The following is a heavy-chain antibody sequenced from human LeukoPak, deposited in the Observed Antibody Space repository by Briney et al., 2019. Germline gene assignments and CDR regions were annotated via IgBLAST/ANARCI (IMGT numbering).Heavy chain of an antibody. CDR3: ARSQRAGYNVYYFDS. V-gene: IGHV1-69*05. J-gene: IGHJ4*02. CDR2: IIPIFRTA. Sequence: GDSVKVSCKASGSTFSGDAITWVRQAPGQGLEWMGGIIPIFRTANYAQKFQGRVTITTDESTSTSYMELSSLRSEDTAVYYCARSQRAGYNVYYFDSWGQGTLVTVSS. CDR1: GSTFSGDA. D-gene: IGHD5-24*01.